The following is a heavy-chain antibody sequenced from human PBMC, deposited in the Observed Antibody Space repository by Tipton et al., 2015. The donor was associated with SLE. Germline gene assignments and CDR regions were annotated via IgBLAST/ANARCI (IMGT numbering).Heavy chain of an antibody. J-gene: IGHJ4*02. CDR2: IYYSGDT. V-gene: IGHV4-59*08. D-gene: IGHD3-22*01. CDR1: GGSISSHY. CDR3: ARAHGITMIVNY. Sequence: TLSLTCTVSGGSISSHYWSWIRQTPGKGLEWIGYIYYSGDTKYNPSLKSRVTISVDTSKNQFYLKMSSVTAADTAVYYCARAHGITMIVNYWGQGTLVTVSS.